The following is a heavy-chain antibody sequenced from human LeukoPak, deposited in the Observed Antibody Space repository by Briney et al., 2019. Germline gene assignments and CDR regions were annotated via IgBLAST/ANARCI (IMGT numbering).Heavy chain of an antibody. D-gene: IGHD4-23*01. CDR3: ARETRTTVVPTAFDI. J-gene: IGHJ3*02. V-gene: IGHV1-8*03. CDR2: MNPNSGNT. CDR1: GYTFTSYD. Sequence: ASVKVSCKASGYTFTSYDINWVRQATGQGLEWMGWMNPNSGNTGYAQKFQGRVTITRNTSISTAYMELSSLRSDDTAVYYCARETRTTVVPTAFDIWGQGTMVTVSS.